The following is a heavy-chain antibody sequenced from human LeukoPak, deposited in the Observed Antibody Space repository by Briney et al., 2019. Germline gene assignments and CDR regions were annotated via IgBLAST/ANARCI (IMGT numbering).Heavy chain of an antibody. CDR2: IIPIFGTA. D-gene: IGHD3-16*01. CDR3: ATEGYVSQTLDY. CDR1: GGTLSSYA. V-gene: IGHV1-69*13. Sequence: ASVKVSCKASGGTLSSYAISWVRQAPGQGLEWMGGIIPIFGTANYAQKFQGRVTITADESTSTAYMELSSLRSEDTAVYYCATEGYVSQTLDYWGQGTLVTVSS. J-gene: IGHJ4*02.